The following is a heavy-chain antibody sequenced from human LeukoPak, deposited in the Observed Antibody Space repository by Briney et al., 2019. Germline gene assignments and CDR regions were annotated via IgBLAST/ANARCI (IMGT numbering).Heavy chain of an antibody. CDR2: ISAYNGNT. Sequence: ASVKVSCKASGYTFTSYGISWVRHAPRQGHEWMGWISAYNGNTNYAQKLQGRVTMTTDTSTSTDYMELRSLRSDDTAVYYCARENYNWFDPWGQGTLVTVSS. V-gene: IGHV1-18*01. CDR1: GYTFTSYG. CDR3: ARENYNWFDP. J-gene: IGHJ5*02.